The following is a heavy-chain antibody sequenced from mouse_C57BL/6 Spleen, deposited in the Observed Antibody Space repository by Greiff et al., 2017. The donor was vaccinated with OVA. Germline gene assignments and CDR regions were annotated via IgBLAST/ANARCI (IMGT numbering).Heavy chain of an antibody. V-gene: IGHV1-61*01. D-gene: IGHD2-4*01. J-gene: IGHJ3*01. CDR3: AREGDYDSWFAY. CDR2: IYPSDSET. Sequence: VQLQQPGAELVRPGSSVKLSCKASGYTFTSYWMDWVKQRPGQGLEWIGNIYPSDSETHYNQKFKDKATLTVDKSSSTAYMQRSSLTSEDSAVYYCAREGDYDSWFAYWGQGTLVTVSA. CDR1: GYTFTSYW.